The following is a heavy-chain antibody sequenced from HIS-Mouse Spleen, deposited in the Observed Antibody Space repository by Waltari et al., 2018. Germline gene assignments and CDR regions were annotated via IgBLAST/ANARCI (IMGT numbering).Heavy chain of an antibody. CDR2: INPNSGGT. J-gene: IGHJ4*02. CDR1: GYTFTGYY. D-gene: IGHD6-13*01. Sequence: CKASGYTFTGYYMHWVRQAPGQGLEWMGWINPNSGGTNYAQKFQGRVTMTRDTSISTAYMELSRLRSDDTAVYYCARSPSGSSWYDYWGQGTLVTVSS. CDR3: ARSPSGSSWYDY. V-gene: IGHV1-2*02.